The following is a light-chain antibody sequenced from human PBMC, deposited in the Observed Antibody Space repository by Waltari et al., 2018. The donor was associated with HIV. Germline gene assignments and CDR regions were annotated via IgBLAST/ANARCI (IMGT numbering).Light chain of an antibody. CDR2: DVS. J-gene: IGLJ3*02. CDR1: SSDIDVYKY. CDR3: SSYTTTSTLWV. V-gene: IGLV2-14*03. Sequence: QSTLTQPASVSGSPGQSVTISCTGISSDIDVYKYFSWYQQHPGKAPKLLIYDVSNRPSGVSHRFSGSKSANTASLTISGLQAEDEADYYCSSYTTTSTLWVFGGGTKLTV.